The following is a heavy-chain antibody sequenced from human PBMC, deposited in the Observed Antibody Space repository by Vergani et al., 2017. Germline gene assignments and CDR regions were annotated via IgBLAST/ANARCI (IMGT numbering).Heavy chain of an antibody. CDR3: AREPLNGGFDAFDI. CDR2: IYYSGST. J-gene: IGHJ3*02. CDR1: GFTFSDYY. Sequence: QVQLVESGGGLVKRGGSLRLSCAASGFTFSDYYWSWIRQPPGKGLEWIGYIYYSGSTNYNPSLKSRVTISVDTSKNQFSLKLSSVTAADTAVYYCAREPLNGGFDAFDIWGQGTMVTVSS. V-gene: IGHV4-59*01. D-gene: IGHD2-8*01.